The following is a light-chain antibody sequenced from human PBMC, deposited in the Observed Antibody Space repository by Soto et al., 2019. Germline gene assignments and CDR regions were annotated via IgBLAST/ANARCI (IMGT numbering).Light chain of an antibody. CDR1: NSRSGSNY. CDR2: RND. Sequence: QSVLPQPPSASGTPGQRVTISCSTTNSRSGSNYVYWYQQLPGAAPELLIYRNDQRPSGVPDRFSASKSGTSASLASSGLRSEDEADDLCAKWDDSRRVDVFGSGTQVTVL. CDR3: AKWDDSRRVDV. V-gene: IGLV1-47*01. J-gene: IGLJ1*01.